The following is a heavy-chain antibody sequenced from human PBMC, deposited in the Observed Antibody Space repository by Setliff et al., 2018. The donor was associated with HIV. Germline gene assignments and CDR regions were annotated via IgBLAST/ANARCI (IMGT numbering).Heavy chain of an antibody. J-gene: IGHJ4*02. Sequence: GGSLRLSCAASGFTFSNAWMSWVRQAPGKGLEWVGRIKSKTDGGTTDYAAPVKGRFTISRDDSKNTLYLQMNSLRAEDTAVYYCAKDLYDSSGNYFDYWGQGALVTVSS. CDR1: GFTFSNAW. CDR3: AKDLYDSSGNYFDY. V-gene: IGHV3-15*01. D-gene: IGHD3-22*01. CDR2: IKSKTDGGTT.